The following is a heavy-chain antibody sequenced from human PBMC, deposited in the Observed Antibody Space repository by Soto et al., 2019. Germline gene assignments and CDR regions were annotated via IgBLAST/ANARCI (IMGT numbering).Heavy chain of an antibody. Sequence: QVQLVQSGAEVKKPGASVKVSCKASGYTFTSYYMHWVRQAPGQGLEWMGIINPSGGSTSYAQKFQGRVTMTSEKSTSTVYMELSSLRSEDTAVYYCARQGSGDSSSWRVLYYFDYWGQGTLVTVSA. J-gene: IGHJ4*02. CDR3: ARQGSGDSSSWRVLYYFDY. D-gene: IGHD6-13*01. V-gene: IGHV1-46*01. CDR2: INPSGGST. CDR1: GYTFTSYY.